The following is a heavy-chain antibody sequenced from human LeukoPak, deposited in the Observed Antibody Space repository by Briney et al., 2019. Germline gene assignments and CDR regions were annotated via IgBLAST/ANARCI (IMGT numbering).Heavy chain of an antibody. CDR3: ARDPPNYYDSSGYYTYWYFDL. CDR2: ISSSSSYI. CDR1: GVTFSSYS. D-gene: IGHD3-22*01. Sequence: GGSLRLSCAASGVTFSSYSMNWVRQAPGKGLEWVSSISSSSSYIYYADSVKGRFTISRDNAKNSLYLQMNSLRAEDTAVYYCARDPPNYYDSSGYYTYWYFDLWGRGTLVTVSS. J-gene: IGHJ2*01. V-gene: IGHV3-21*01.